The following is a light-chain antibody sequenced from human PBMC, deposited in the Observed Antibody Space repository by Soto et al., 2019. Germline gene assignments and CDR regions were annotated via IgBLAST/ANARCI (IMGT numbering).Light chain of an antibody. CDR1: QSISSY. V-gene: IGKV1-39*01. CDR3: QQSYSTPIT. CDR2: AAS. Sequence: QMTQSPSSLSASVGDRVTITCRASQSISSYLNWYQQKPGKAPKLLIYAASSLQSGVPSRFSGSGSGTEFTLTISSLQPEDFATYYCQQSYSTPITFGQGTRLEIK. J-gene: IGKJ5*01.